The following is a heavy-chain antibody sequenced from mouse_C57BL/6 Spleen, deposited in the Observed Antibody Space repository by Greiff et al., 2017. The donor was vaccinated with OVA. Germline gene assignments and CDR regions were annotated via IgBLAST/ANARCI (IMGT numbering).Heavy chain of an antibody. Sequence: QVQLQQPGAELVKPGASVKLSCKASGYTFTSYWMHWVKQRPGQGLEWIGMIHPNSGSTNYNEKFKSKATLTVDKSSGTAYMQLSSLTSEDSAVYYCARSFITTAQRVYFDYWGQGTTLTVSS. CDR2: IHPNSGST. V-gene: IGHV1-64*01. D-gene: IGHD1-1*01. CDR3: ARSFITTAQRVYFDY. CDR1: GYTFTSYW. J-gene: IGHJ2*01.